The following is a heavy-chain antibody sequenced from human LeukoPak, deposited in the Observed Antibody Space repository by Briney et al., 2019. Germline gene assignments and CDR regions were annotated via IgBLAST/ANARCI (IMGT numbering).Heavy chain of an antibody. Sequence: PSETLSLTCTVSGGSISSYYWSWIRQPPGKGLEWIGYIYYGGSTNYNPSLKSRVTISVDTSKNQFSLKLSSVTAADTAVYYCARVIYDSSGYYYFDYWGQGTLVTVSS. CDR2: IYYGGST. J-gene: IGHJ4*02. V-gene: IGHV4-59*01. D-gene: IGHD3-22*01. CDR3: ARVIYDSSGYYYFDY. CDR1: GGSISSYY.